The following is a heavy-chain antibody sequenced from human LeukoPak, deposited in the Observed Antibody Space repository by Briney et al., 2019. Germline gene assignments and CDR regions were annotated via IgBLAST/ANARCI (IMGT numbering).Heavy chain of an antibody. Sequence: GGSLRLSCAASGFTFSSYAMSWVRQAPGKGLEWVSAISGSGGSTYYADSVKGRFTISRDNSKNTLYLQMNSLRAEDTAVYYCAKGTTMVRGVIITFDDWGQGTLVTVSS. CDR2: ISGSGGST. CDR3: AKGTTMVRGVIITFDD. V-gene: IGHV3-23*01. D-gene: IGHD3-10*01. CDR1: GFTFSSYA. J-gene: IGHJ4*02.